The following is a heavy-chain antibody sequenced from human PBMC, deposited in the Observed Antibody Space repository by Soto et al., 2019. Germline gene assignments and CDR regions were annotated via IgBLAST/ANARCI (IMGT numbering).Heavy chain of an antibody. V-gene: IGHV4-34*01. J-gene: IGHJ6*02. CDR3: ARNPPVTIFGVATAYYGMDV. Sequence: SETLSLTCAVYGGSFSGYYWSWIRHPPGKGLEWIGEINHSGSTNYNPSLKSRVTISVDTSKNQFSLKLSSVTAADTAVYYCARNPPVTIFGVATAYYGMDVWGQGTTVTVSS. CDR1: GGSFSGYY. CDR2: INHSGST. D-gene: IGHD3-3*01.